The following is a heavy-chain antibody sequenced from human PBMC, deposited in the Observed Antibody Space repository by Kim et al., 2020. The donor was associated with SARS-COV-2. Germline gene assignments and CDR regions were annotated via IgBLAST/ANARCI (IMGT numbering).Heavy chain of an antibody. CDR3: AKLDIAAALDV. J-gene: IGHJ6*02. CDR2: ST. D-gene: IGHD6-13*01. V-gene: IGHV3-23*01. Sequence: STYYADSVKDRFPISRDNSKTTLYLQMNSLRAEDTAVYYCAKLDIAAALDVWGQGTTVTVSS.